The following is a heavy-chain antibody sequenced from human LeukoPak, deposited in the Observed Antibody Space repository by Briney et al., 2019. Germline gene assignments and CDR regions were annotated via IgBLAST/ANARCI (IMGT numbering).Heavy chain of an antibody. J-gene: IGHJ6*02. V-gene: IGHV3-23*01. CDR3: ARDYRTQYYYYYGMDV. Sequence: GGSLRLSCAASGFTFSSYAMSWVRQAPGKGLEWVSAISGSGGSTYYADSVKGRFTISRDNSKNTLYLQMNSLRAEDTAVYYCARDYRTQYYYYYGMDVWGQGTTVTVSS. CDR2: ISGSGGST. CDR1: GFTFSSYA.